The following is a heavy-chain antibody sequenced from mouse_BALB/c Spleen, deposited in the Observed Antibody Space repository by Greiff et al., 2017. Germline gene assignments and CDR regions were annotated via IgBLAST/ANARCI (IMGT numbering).Heavy chain of an antibody. J-gene: IGHJ2*01. CDR3: TDVENY. CDR2: IRLKSNNYAT. V-gene: IGHV6-6*02. Sequence: EVKLEESGGGLVQPGGSMKLSCVASGFTFSNYWMNWVRQSPEKGLEWVAEIRLKSNNYATHYAESVKGRFTISRDDSKSSVYLQMNNLRAEDTGIYYCTDVENYWGQGTTLTVSS. CDR1: GFTFSNYW.